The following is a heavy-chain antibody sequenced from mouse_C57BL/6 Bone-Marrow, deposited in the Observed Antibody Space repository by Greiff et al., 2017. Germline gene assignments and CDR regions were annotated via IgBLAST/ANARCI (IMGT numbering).Heavy chain of an antibody. V-gene: IGHV1-69*01. Sequence: VQLQQPGAELVMPGASVKLSCKASGYTFTSYWMHWVKQRPGQGLEWIGEIDPSDSYTNYNQKFKGKSTLTVDKSSSTAYMQLSSLTSEDSAVYYCAREGENTFYDYWGRGTTLTVSS. J-gene: IGHJ2*01. CDR2: IDPSDSYT. CDR1: GYTFTSYW. CDR3: AREGENTFYDY.